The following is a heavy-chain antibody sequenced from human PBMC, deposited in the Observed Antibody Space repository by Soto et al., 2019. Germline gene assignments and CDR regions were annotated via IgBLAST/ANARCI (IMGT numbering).Heavy chain of an antibody. D-gene: IGHD3-10*01. CDR2: LSGSGGST. Sequence: PGGSLRLSCAASGFTFSDYAMNWVRQASGKGLEWVSGLSGSGGSTHYADSVKGRFTVSRDNPRNTLYLQMASLRVEDSAIYYCAGASGRLRFSPEDIWGQGTLDTVSS. CDR3: AGASGRLRFSPEDI. J-gene: IGHJ4*01. V-gene: IGHV3-23*01. CDR1: GFTFSDYA.